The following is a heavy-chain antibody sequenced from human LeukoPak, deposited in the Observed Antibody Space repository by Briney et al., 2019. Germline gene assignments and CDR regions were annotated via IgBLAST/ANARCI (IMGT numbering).Heavy chain of an antibody. J-gene: IGHJ5*02. CDR2: ISAYNGNT. CDR3: ARRKSDYDFWSGYYSPGWFDP. D-gene: IGHD3-3*01. V-gene: IGHV1-18*01. CDR1: AYSFTSYG. Sequence: ASVTVSCTASAYSFTSYGISWVRQAPGQGLDWMGCISAYNGNTNYAQKLQGRVTMTTDTSTSTAYMELRSLRSDDTAVYYCARRKSDYDFWSGYYSPGWFDPWGQGTLVTVSS.